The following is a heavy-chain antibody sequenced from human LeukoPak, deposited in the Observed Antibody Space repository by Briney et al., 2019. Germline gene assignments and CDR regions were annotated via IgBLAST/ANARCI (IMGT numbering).Heavy chain of an antibody. CDR3: ARIGFSATTSSY. J-gene: IGHJ4*02. Sequence: GGSLRLSCVVTGFTLTTYTIYWVRQAPGKGLEWEAIISYDENNKYYADSVKGRFTISRDNNKDTVFLQMNNLRSEDTALYYCARIGFSATTSSYWGRGTRVIVSS. V-gene: IGHV3-30-3*01. CDR1: GFTLTTYT. D-gene: IGHD2/OR15-2a*01. CDR2: ISYDENNK.